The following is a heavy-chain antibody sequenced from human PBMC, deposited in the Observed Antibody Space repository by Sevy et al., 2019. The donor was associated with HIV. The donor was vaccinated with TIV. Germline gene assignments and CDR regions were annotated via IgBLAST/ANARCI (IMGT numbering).Heavy chain of an antibody. CDR3: ARGEVNYDSLIPIRTEGGYYYGTDV. Sequence: GGSLRLSCSASGFTFCSYSMNWVRQAPGKGLEWVSSISSSSNHIYYADSVKGRFTISRVNAKNSLYLQMNSLRAEDTAMYYCARGEVNYDSLIPIRTEGGYYYGTDVWGQGTTVTVSS. J-gene: IGHJ6*02. D-gene: IGHD3-3*01. V-gene: IGHV3-21*01. CDR1: GFTFCSYS. CDR2: ISSSSNHI.